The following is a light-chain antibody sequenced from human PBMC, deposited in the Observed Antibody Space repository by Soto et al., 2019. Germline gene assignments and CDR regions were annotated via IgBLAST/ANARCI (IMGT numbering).Light chain of an antibody. CDR2: DAS. V-gene: IGKV1-33*01. Sequence: DIQMTQSPSSLSASVGDRVTITCQASQHISTYLNWFQQKPGKAPELLIYDASNLVPGVPSRFSGSGSGTDFTFTISSLQPEDIGTYYCQQYDDLPPTCGPGTKVDIK. CDR3: QQYDDLPPT. CDR1: QHISTY. J-gene: IGKJ3*01.